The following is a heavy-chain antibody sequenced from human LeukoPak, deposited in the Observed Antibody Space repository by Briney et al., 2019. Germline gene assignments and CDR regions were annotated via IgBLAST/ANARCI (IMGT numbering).Heavy chain of an antibody. V-gene: IGHV3-7*03. Sequence: GGSLRLSCAASGFTFSSYWMSWVRQAPGKGLDWVANIKQDGSEKYYVDSVKGRFTISRDNAKNSLYLQMNSLRAEDTAVYYCGRSGSSSWFDAFDIWGQGTMVTVSS. CDR3: GRSGSSSWFDAFDI. CDR1: GFTFSSYW. CDR2: IKQDGSEK. J-gene: IGHJ3*02. D-gene: IGHD6-13*01.